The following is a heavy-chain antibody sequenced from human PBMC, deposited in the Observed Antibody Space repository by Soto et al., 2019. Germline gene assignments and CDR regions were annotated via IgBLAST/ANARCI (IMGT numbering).Heavy chain of an antibody. CDR3: ARVERGTATTVVDAFDI. D-gene: IGHD1-1*01. CDR2: MSHSGGT. CDR1: GGSVNSGNYY. Sequence: QVQLQQWGAGLLKPSETLSLTCAVFGGSVNSGNYYWSWIRQPPGKVLEWIGEMSHSGGTNFNPSLKSRVTISVDTSKNQFSLKMSSVTAADTALYYCARVERGTATTVVDAFDIWGPGTMVTVSS. J-gene: IGHJ3*02. V-gene: IGHV4-34*01.